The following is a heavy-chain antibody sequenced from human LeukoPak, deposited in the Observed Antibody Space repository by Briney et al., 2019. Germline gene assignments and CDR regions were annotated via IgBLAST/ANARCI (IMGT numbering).Heavy chain of an antibody. CDR1: GFTFSGYW. CDR2: INTDGSTT. D-gene: IGHD1-26*01. CDR3: ARVGVGATFDY. Sequence: GGSLRLSCAVSGFTFSGYWMYWVRQSPGKGLVWVSRINTDGSTTTYADTVKGRFTISRDNAKNTLYLQMDSLRADDTAVYYCARVGVGATFDYWGQGILVTVSS. V-gene: IGHV3-74*01. J-gene: IGHJ4*02.